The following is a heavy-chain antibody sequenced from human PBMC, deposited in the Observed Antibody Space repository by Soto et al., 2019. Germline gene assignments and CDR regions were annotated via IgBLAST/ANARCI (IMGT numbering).Heavy chain of an antibody. CDR1: GGSISSYY. V-gene: IGHV4-59*01. CDR3: ARYYDSSGHAKIDP. D-gene: IGHD3-22*01. CDR2: IYYSGST. Sequence: PSETLSLTCTVSGGSISSYYWSWIRQPPGKGLEWIGYIYYSGSTNYNPSLKSRVTISVDTSKNQFSLKLSSVTAADTAVYYCARYYDSSGHAKIDPWGQGTLVTVSS. J-gene: IGHJ5*02.